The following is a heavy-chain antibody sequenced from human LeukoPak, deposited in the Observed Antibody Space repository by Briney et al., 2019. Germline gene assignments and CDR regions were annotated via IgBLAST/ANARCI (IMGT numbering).Heavy chain of an antibody. CDR1: GFTFNNYA. V-gene: IGHV3-30*04. CDR2: ISYDGRDE. J-gene: IGHJ4*02. Sequence: PGGSLRLSCAASGFTFNNYAMYWIRQAPGKGLEWVAVISYDGRDEYYAASVKGRFTVSRDNSKNTLYLQMNSLRAEDTAVYYCARSLWPEDYWGQGTLVTVSS. CDR3: ARSLWPEDY. D-gene: IGHD5-18*01.